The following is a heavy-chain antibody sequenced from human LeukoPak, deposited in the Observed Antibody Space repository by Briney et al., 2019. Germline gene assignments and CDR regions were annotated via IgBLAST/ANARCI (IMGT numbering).Heavy chain of an antibody. CDR3: ARAGSPDTMIDSLDY. CDR1: GGTFSSYA. Sequence: ASVKVSCKASGGTFSSYAISWVRQAPGQGLEWMGGIIPIFGTANYAQKFQGRVTITADKSTSTAYMELSSLRSEDTAVYYCARAGSPDTMIDSLDYWGQGTLVTVSS. J-gene: IGHJ4*02. CDR2: IIPIFGTA. V-gene: IGHV1-69*06. D-gene: IGHD3-22*01.